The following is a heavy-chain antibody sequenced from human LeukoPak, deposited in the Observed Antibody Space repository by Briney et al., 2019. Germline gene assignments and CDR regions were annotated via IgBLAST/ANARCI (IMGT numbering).Heavy chain of an antibody. J-gene: IGHJ5*02. V-gene: IGHV4-59*08. CDR2: IYDSGNT. D-gene: IGHD1-26*01. CDR1: GGSISSYF. CDR3: ARHVVYSGGYSYWFDP. Sequence: SETLSLTCTVSGGSISSYFWSWLRQPPGKGLEWIAYIYDSGNTHYNPSLRSRASISLDTSKNLCSLRLSSVTAADTAVYYCARHVVYSGGYSYWFDPWGLGTLVTVSS.